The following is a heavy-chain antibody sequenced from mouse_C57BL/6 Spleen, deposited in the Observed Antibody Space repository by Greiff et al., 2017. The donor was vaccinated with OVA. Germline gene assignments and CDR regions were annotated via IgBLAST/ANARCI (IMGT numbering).Heavy chain of an antibody. J-gene: IGHJ2*01. CDR2: ISYDGSN. Sequence: ESGPGLVKPSQSLSLTCSVTGYSITSGYYWNWIRQFPGNKLEWMGYISYDGSNNYNPSLKNRISITRATSKHQFFLMLTSVTTENTATYYCARDGNYWYYFDYWGQGTTLTVSP. V-gene: IGHV3-6*01. D-gene: IGHD2-1*01. CDR1: GYSITSGYY. CDR3: ARDGNYWYYFDY.